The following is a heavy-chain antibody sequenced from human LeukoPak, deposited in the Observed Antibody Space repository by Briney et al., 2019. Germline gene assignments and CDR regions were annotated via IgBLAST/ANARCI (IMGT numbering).Heavy chain of an antibody. CDR3: ARGPPPTYYYDSSGNSFDY. CDR2: IIPVLGIT. Sequence: SVKVSRKASGGTFSNYTFSWVRQAPGQGLEWMGRIIPVLGITDYAQRFQGRVTITADKYTNTAYMELSSLRSEDTAVYYCARGPPPTYYYDSSGNSFDYWDQGTLVTVSS. CDR1: GGTFSNYT. V-gene: IGHV1-69*02. J-gene: IGHJ4*02. D-gene: IGHD3-22*01.